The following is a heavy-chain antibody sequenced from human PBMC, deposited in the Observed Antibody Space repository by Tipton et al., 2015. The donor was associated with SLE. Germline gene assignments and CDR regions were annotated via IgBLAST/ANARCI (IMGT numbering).Heavy chain of an antibody. Sequence: TLSLTCTVSGDSITSGGYYWGWISQAPGKGLEWIGSISYSGNTYYNPSLKSRVTISLDTSENRFSLELTSVTAADTALYYCARSPYIYGSGIYSYYMDVWGKGTTVTVSS. J-gene: IGHJ6*03. CDR2: ISYSGNT. CDR3: ARSPYIYGSGIYSYYMDV. CDR1: GDSITSGGYY. V-gene: IGHV4-39*07. D-gene: IGHD3-10*01.